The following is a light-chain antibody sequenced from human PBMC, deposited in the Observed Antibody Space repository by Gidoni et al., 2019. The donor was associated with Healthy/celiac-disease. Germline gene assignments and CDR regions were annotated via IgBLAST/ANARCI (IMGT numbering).Light chain of an antibody. V-gene: IGKV1-39*01. Sequence: DIQMTQSPSSLSASVGDRVTITCRASQSISSYLNWYQQKPGKAHKLLIYAASSLQSGVPSRFSGSGSGTDFTLTISSLQPEDFATYYCQQSYSTPTFXQXTKVEIK. CDR1: QSISSY. CDR3: QQSYSTPT. CDR2: AAS. J-gene: IGKJ1*01.